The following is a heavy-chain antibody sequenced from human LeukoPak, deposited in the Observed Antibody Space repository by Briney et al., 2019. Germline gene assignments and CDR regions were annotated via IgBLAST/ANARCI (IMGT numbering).Heavy chain of an antibody. CDR2: IYTSGST. CDR1: GGSFSSYY. D-gene: IGHD6-19*01. V-gene: IGHV4-4*07. J-gene: IGHJ6*02. Sequence: SETLTLTCTASGGSFSSYYWSWIRQPAGKGLVWIGRIYTSGSTKYNPSFKSRVTMLVDASKKQFSLRLSSVTAADTAAYYCAREIPHLRLLYDFRIAVAANYYYYGMDVWGQGTTVTVSS. CDR3: AREIPHLRLLYDFRIAVAANYYYYGMDV.